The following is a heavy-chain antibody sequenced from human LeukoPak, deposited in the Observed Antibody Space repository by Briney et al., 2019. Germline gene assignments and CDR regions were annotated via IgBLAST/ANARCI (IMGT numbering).Heavy chain of an antibody. D-gene: IGHD5-18*01. V-gene: IGHV4-39*07. Sequence: GSLRLSCAASGFTFSSYAMSWIRQPPGKGLEWIGSIYYSGSTYYNPSLKSRVTISVDTSKNQFSLKLSSVTAADTAVYYCARDTAMDSDAFDIWGQGTMVTVSS. CDR1: GFTFSSYA. CDR2: IYYSGST. J-gene: IGHJ3*02. CDR3: ARDTAMDSDAFDI.